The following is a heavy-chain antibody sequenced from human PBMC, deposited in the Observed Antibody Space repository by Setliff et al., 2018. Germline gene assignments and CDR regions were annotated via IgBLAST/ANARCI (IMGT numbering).Heavy chain of an antibody. CDR1: GGSFSGYY. Sequence: SETLSLTCAVYGGSFSGYYWSWIRQPPRKGLEWIGEINHSGSTNYNPSLKSRVTISVDTSKNQFSLKLSSVTAADTAVYYCARGVYRSGRGEWSRPYYFDYWGQGTLVTVSS. CDR2: INHSGST. CDR3: ARGVYRSGRGEWSRPYYFDY. V-gene: IGHV4-34*01. J-gene: IGHJ4*02. D-gene: IGHD3-3*01.